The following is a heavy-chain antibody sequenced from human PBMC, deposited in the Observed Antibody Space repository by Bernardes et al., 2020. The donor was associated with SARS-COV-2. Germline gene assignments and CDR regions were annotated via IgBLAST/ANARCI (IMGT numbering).Heavy chain of an antibody. Sequence: GGSLRLSCAASGFTFSNYAMSWVRQAPGKGLEWVSVFSSSGGSTYYADSVKGRFTISRDNSKNTLFLQMNSLRAEDTAVYYCAKVGSDYYYFFDYWGQGTLVTVSS. J-gene: IGHJ4*02. CDR2: FSSSGGST. V-gene: IGHV3-23*01. CDR1: GFTFSNYA. CDR3: AKVGSDYYYFFDY. D-gene: IGHD3-22*01.